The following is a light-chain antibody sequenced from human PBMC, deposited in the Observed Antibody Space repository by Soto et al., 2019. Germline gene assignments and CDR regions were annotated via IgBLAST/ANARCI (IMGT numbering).Light chain of an antibody. CDR1: SSNIGAGYD. CDR2: GNS. CDR3: QSYASSLSGYV. J-gene: IGLJ1*01. V-gene: IGLV1-40*01. Sequence: QSALTQPPSVSGAPGQRVTISCTGSSSNIGAGYDVHWYQQLPGTAPKLLIYGNSNRPSEVPDRFSGSKSGTSASLAITGLQAEDEADYYCQSYASSLSGYVFGTGTKLTVL.